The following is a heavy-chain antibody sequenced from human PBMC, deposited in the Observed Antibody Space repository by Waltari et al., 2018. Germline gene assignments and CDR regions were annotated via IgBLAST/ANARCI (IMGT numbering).Heavy chain of an antibody. J-gene: IGHJ6*02. Sequence: QVQLVESGGGVVQPGRSLRLSCAASEFTLSSYAMPWVRQAPGKGLEWVAVLSYNSRNTYYVDSVKGRFTISRDNSKKMFYMEMNSLRAEDTAIYYCARDYCDRTYCHGMDVWGQGTTVIVSS. CDR2: LSYNSRNT. V-gene: IGHV3-30*04. D-gene: IGHD3-22*01. CDR3: ARDYCDRTYCHGMDV. CDR1: EFTLSSYA.